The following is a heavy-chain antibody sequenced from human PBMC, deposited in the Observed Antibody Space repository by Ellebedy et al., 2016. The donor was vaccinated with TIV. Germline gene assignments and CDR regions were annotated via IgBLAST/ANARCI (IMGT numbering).Heavy chain of an antibody. V-gene: IGHV5-10-1*01. CDR2: IDPSDSYT. CDR3: ARRKAAAHQGVFGMDV. J-gene: IGHJ6*02. Sequence: GESLKISCQGSGYSFTSYWISWVRQMPGKGLEWMGRIDPSDSYTNYSPSFQGHVTISADKSISTAYLQWSSLKASDTAMYYCARRKAAAHQGVFGMDVWGQGTTVTVSS. D-gene: IGHD6-13*01. CDR1: GYSFTSYW.